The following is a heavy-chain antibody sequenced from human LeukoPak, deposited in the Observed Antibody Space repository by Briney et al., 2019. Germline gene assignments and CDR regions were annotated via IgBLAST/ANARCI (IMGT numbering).Heavy chain of an antibody. CDR1: GFTFSSYA. V-gene: IGHV3-64*01. J-gene: IGHJ3*02. CDR2: ISSNGGST. D-gene: IGHD3-3*01. CDR3: ARSFPYDFWSPFGYDAFDI. Sequence: GGSLRLSCAASGFTFSSYAMHWVRQAPGKGLEYVSAISSNGGSTYYANSVKGRFTISRDNSKNTLYLQMGSLRAEDMAVYYCARSFPYDFWSPFGYDAFDIWGQGTMVTVSS.